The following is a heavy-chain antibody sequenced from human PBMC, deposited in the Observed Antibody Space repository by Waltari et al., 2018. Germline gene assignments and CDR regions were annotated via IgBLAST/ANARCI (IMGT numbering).Heavy chain of an antibody. CDR3: AKDRAGRGFTYFDY. Sequence: EVQLVESGGGLVQPGRSLRLSCAASGFTFDDYAMHWVRTAPGKGLEWVSGISWNSGSIGYADSVKGRFTISRDNAKNSLYLQMNSLRAEDTALYYCAKDRAGRGFTYFDYWGQGTLVTVSS. CDR1: GFTFDDYA. V-gene: IGHV3-9*01. J-gene: IGHJ4*02. CDR2: ISWNSGSI.